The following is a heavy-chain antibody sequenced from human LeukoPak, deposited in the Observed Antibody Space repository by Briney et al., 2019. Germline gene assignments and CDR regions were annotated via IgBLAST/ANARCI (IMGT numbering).Heavy chain of an antibody. J-gene: IGHJ4*02. D-gene: IGHD2-2*01. CDR2: IIPIFGTA. CDR3: AREVSRLYYFDY. CDR1: GGTFSSYA. V-gene: IGHV1-69*01. Sequence: SVKVSCKASGGTFSSYAISWVRQAPGQGLEWMGGIIPIFGTANYAQKFQGRVTITADESTSTAYMELSSLRSEDTAVYYCAREVSRLYYFDYWGQGTLVTVSS.